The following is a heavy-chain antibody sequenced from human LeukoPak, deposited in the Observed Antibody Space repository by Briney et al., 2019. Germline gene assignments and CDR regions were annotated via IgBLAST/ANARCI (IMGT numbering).Heavy chain of an antibody. D-gene: IGHD3-22*01. CDR3: ARGPPMIVVVMGGYFDY. CDR1: GFIFSSYG. J-gene: IGHJ4*02. Sequence: PGGSLRLSCAASGFIFSSYGMHWVRQAPGKGLEWVAFIRYDGSNKYYADSVKGRFTISRDNSKNTLYLQMNSLRAEDTAVYYCARGPPMIVVVMGGYFDYWGQGTLVTVSS. CDR2: IRYDGSNK. V-gene: IGHV3-30*02.